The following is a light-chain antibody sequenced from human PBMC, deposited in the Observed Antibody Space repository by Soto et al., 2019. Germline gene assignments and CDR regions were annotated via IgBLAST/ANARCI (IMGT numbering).Light chain of an antibody. Sequence: QSALTQPASVSGSPGQSITISCTGTSSDVGGYDYVSWYQQHPAKTPKLIIFEVSNRPSGIPDRYSASKSGNTASLTISGLQAVDEAHYYCSSHTNGNTHMVFGGGTKLTVL. CDR1: SSDVGGYDY. J-gene: IGLJ2*01. CDR3: SSHTNGNTHMV. V-gene: IGLV2-14*01. CDR2: EVS.